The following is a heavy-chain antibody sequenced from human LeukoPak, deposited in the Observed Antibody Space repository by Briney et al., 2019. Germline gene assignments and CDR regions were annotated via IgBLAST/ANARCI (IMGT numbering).Heavy chain of an antibody. CDR1: GYSFTSYW. V-gene: IGHV5-51*01. Sequence: GESLKISCKGSGYSFTSYWIGWVRQMPGKGLEWMGIIYPGDSDTRYSPSFQGQVTISADKSISTAYLQWSSLKASDTAMYYCARPIAAAGPGGAFDIWGQGTMVTVSS. CDR2: IYPGDSDT. J-gene: IGHJ3*02. CDR3: ARPIAAAGPGGAFDI. D-gene: IGHD6-13*01.